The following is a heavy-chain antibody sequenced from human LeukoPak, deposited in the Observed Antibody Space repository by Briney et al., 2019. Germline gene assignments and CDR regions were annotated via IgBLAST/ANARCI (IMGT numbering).Heavy chain of an antibody. J-gene: IGHJ4*02. Sequence: SETLSPTCTVSGGSISSYYWSWIRQPPGKGLEWIGEINHSGSTNYNPSLKSRVTISVDTSKNQFSLKLSSVTAADTAVYYCARPGYSSGWYGWGQGTLVTVSS. CDR3: ARPGYSSGWYG. CDR2: INHSGST. CDR1: GGSISSYY. D-gene: IGHD6-19*01. V-gene: IGHV4-34*01.